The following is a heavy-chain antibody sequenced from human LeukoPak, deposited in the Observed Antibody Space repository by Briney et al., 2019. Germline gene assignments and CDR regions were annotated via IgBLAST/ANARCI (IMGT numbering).Heavy chain of an antibody. CDR1: GGSFSGYY. CDR2: IYYSGST. V-gene: IGHV4-34*01. Sequence: PSETLSLTCAVYGGSFSGYYWSWIRQPPGKGLEWIGYIYYSGSTYYNPSLKSRVTMSVDTSKNQFSLKLSSVTAVDTAVYYCARMRIQLDYYYYMDVWGKGTTVTVSS. CDR3: ARMRIQLDYYYYMDV. D-gene: IGHD5-18*01. J-gene: IGHJ6*03.